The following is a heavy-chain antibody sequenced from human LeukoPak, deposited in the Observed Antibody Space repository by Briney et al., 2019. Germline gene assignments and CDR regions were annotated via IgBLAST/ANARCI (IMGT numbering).Heavy chain of an antibody. J-gene: IGHJ6*03. CDR1: GYTFISYG. CDR2: VSPFSHET. CDR3: ATSNTRSYYYYYMDV. Sequence: ASVKVSCKASGYTFISYGIGWVRQAPGQGLEWMGWVSPFSHETNYVEKIQGRVTMTTDRSANTAYMELSSLRSEDTAVYYCATSNTRSYYYYYMDVWGKGTTVTVSS. V-gene: IGHV1-18*01. D-gene: IGHD2-8*01.